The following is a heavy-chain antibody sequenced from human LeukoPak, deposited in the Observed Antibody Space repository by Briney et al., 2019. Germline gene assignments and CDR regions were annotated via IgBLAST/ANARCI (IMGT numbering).Heavy chain of an antibody. CDR1: GVTLSPYG. D-gene: IGHD2-21*02. J-gene: IGHJ4*02. V-gene: IGHV3-21*05. CDR2: ISGTSTYT. Sequence: GMSLRLSCAASGVTLSPYGMHWVRQAPGKGLEWVSYISGTSTYTNYADSVKGRFTISRDNAKNSLYLQMNSLRAEDTAVYYCARDISYCGGDCAPYYFDYWGQGTLVTVSS. CDR3: ARDISYCGGDCAPYYFDY.